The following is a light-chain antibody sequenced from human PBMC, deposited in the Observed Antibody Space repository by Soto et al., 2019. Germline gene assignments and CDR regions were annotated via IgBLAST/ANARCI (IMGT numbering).Light chain of an antibody. CDR3: QQYDKWPRT. V-gene: IGKV3-15*01. CDR1: QSVSDN. CDR2: GAT. J-gene: IGKJ1*01. Sequence: EIVMTQSPATLSVSPGERATLSCRASQSVSDNLAWYQQKPGQAPRLLVSGATVRATGIPARFSGRGSGTEFTLTMSSLQSEDVAVYYCQQYDKWPRTFGQGTKVEIK.